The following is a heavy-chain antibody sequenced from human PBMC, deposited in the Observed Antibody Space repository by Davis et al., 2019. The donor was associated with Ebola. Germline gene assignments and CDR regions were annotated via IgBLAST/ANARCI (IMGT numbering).Heavy chain of an antibody. J-gene: IGHJ4*02. CDR2: IYYSGST. Sequence: SETLSLTCAVSGGSISSSSWWSWVRQSPGKGLEWIGYIYYSGSTYYNPSLKSRVTISVDTSKNQFSLKLSSVTAADTAVYYCARLGGYCTNGVCSESALDYWGQGTLVTVSS. CDR1: GGSISSSSW. CDR3: ARLGGYCTNGVCSESALDY. V-gene: IGHV4-4*02. D-gene: IGHD2-8*01.